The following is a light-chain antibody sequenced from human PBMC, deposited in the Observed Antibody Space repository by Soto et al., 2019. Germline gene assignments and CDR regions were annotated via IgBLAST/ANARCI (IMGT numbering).Light chain of an antibody. J-gene: IGLJ1*01. Sequence: QSVLTQPASVSGSLGQSITISCTGTSSDVGSYNSVSWYQQHPGKVPKLIIYDVTDRPSGISSRFSGSKSGNTASLTFSGLQAEDEAHYYCCSYTSSKTYVFGSGTKVTVL. CDR1: SSDVGSYNS. CDR2: DVT. CDR3: CSYTSSKTYV. V-gene: IGLV2-14*03.